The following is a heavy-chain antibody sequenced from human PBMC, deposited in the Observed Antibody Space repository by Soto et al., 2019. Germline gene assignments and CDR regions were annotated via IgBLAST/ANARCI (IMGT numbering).Heavy chain of an antibody. J-gene: IGHJ4*02. D-gene: IGHD2-21*02. CDR3: ARDVGVVVTAAGLGY. CDR2: IYSGGST. V-gene: IGHV3-66*01. Sequence: GSLRLSCAASGFTVSSNYMSWVRQAPGKGLEWVSVIYSGGSTYYADSVKGRFTISRDNSKNTLYLQMNSLRAEDTAVYYCARDVGVVVTAAGLGYWGQGTLVTVSS. CDR1: GFTVSSNY.